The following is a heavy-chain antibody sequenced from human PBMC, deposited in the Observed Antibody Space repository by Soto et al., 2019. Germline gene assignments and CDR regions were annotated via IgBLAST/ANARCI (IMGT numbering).Heavy chain of an antibody. Sequence: QVRLQESGPRLVKPSQTLTLTSTVSGDSINSGDYYWNRIRQPTGKGLEWIGYVYYSGSPYYNSSLRSRLSISLDTSKTQFSLSLGSVTAADTAMYYCARELRDEFGHPVGFDIWGHGTPVTVSS. CDR3: ARELRDEFGHPVGFDI. V-gene: IGHV4-30-4*01. J-gene: IGHJ3*02. D-gene: IGHD3-10*01. CDR1: GDSINSGDYY. CDR2: VYYSGSP.